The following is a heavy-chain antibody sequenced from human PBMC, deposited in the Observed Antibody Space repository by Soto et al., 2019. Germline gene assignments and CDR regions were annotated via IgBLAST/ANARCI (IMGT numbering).Heavy chain of an antibody. J-gene: IGHJ5*02. D-gene: IGHD3-3*01. V-gene: IGHV3-23*01. CDR2: ISGSGGST. Sequence: GSLRLSCAASGFSFSNYGMTLVRQAPGKGLEWVSSISGSGGSTYYADSGKGRFTISRDNSKNTLYLQMNSLRDEDTAVYYCARESRFLEWLSLNWFDPWGQGTLVTVSS. CDR1: GFSFSNYG. CDR3: ARESRFLEWLSLNWFDP.